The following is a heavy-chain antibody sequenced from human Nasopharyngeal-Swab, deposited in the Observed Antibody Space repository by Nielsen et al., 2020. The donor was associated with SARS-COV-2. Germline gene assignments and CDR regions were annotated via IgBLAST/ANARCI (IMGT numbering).Heavy chain of an antibody. CDR2: INPSGGST. CDR3: ARGFFGRLGELSFGYGDYGWFDP. D-gene: IGHD3-16*02. CDR1: GYTFTSYY. V-gene: IGHV1-46*01. Sequence: ASVKVSCKASGYTFTSYYMHWVRQAPGQGLEWMGIINPSGGSTSYAQKFQGRVTMTRDTSTSTVYMELSSLRSEDTAVYCCARGFFGRLGELSFGYGDYGWFDPWGQGTLVTVSS. J-gene: IGHJ5*02.